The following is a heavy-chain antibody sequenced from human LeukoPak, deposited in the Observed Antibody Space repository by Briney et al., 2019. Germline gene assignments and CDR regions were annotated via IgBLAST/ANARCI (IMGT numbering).Heavy chain of an antibody. Sequence: SETLSLTCTVSGGSISSSSYYWAWIRQPPGKGLEWIGSIFYSGSTYYNPSLKSRVTISVDTSKKQFSLELSSVTAADTAVYYCARTGYCSSTASCYVPFDSWGQGTLVTVSS. CDR2: IFYSGST. CDR1: GGSISSSSYY. CDR3: ARTGYCSSTASCYVPFDS. J-gene: IGHJ4*02. V-gene: IGHV4-39*01. D-gene: IGHD2-2*01.